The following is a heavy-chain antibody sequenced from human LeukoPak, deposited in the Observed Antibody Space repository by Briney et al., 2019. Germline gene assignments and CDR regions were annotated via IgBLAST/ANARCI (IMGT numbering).Heavy chain of an antibody. Sequence: SETLSLTCTVSGGSISSYYWSWIRQAPGKGLEWIGYIHNSGSTDYNPSLKSRLTMSVDTSKNQLSLKLSSVTAADTAVYYCAREMNYYDSTGYYLHYFDYWGQGTLVTVSS. CDR1: GGSISSYY. CDR2: IHNSGST. CDR3: AREMNYYDSTGYYLHYFDY. D-gene: IGHD3-22*01. J-gene: IGHJ4*02. V-gene: IGHV4-59*01.